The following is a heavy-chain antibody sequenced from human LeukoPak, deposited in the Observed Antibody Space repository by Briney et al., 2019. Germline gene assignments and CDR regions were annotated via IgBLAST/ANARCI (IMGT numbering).Heavy chain of an antibody. V-gene: IGHV1-69*04. CDR3: ARGNTYYYDSSGYRFDY. CDR1: GGTFSSYA. CDR2: IIPILGIA. Sequence: SVKVSCKASGGTFSSYAISWVRQAPGQGLEWMGRIIPILGIANYAQKFQGRVTITADKSTSTAYMGLSSLRSEDTAVYYCARGNTYYYDSSGYRFDYWGQGTLVTVSS. J-gene: IGHJ4*02. D-gene: IGHD3-22*01.